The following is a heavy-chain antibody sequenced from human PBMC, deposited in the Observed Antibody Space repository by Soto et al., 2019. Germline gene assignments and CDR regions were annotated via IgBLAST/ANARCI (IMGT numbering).Heavy chain of an antibody. CDR1: GGTFSSYA. CDR2: IIPIFGTA. V-gene: IGHV1-69*12. D-gene: IGHD2-2*01. CDR3: ASLGRYCTSTSCYTKPPKD. Sequence: QVQLVQSGAEVKKPGSSVKVSCKASGGTFSSYAISWVRQAPGQGLEWMGGIIPIFGTANYAQKFQGRVTITADESTSTAYMELSSLRSEDTAVYYCASLGRYCTSTSCYTKPPKDWGQGTLVTVSS. J-gene: IGHJ4*02.